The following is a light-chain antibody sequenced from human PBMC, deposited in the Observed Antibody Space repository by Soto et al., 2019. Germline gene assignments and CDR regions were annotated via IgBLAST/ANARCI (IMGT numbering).Light chain of an antibody. CDR3: QLYGISPH. CDR1: QSLLHSNGYNF. Sequence: DIVMTQSPLSLPVTPGEPASISCRSSQSLLHSNGYNFLAWYQHKPGQAPRLLIYASSNRATGIPDRFSGSASGTDFTLTINRLEPEDFAVYYCQLYGISPHFGQGTRLEIK. V-gene: IGKV2-28*01. J-gene: IGKJ5*01. CDR2: ASS.